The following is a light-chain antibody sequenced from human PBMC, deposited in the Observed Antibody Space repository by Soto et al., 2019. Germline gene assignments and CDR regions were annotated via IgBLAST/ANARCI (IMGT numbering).Light chain of an antibody. CDR3: QQYGSSGT. V-gene: IGKV3-11*01. CDR1: QSVFTY. CDR2: DAS. J-gene: IGKJ5*01. Sequence: EIGLTQSPATLSLSPGERATLSCRASQSVFTYLAWYQQKSGQAPRLLIYDASNRATGIPARFSGSGSGTDFTLTISRLEPEDFAVYYCQQYGSSGTFGQGTRLEIK.